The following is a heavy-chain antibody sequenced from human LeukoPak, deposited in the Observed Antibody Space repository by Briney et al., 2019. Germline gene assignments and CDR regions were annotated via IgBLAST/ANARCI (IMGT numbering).Heavy chain of an antibody. Sequence: GGSLRLSCAASGFTFSSYSMNWVRQAPGKGLEWVSSISSSSSYIYYADSVKGRFTISRDNAKNSLYLQMNSLRAEDTAVHYCARGLWSGDPVDYGMDVWGQGTTVTVSS. V-gene: IGHV3-21*01. CDR3: ARGLWSGDPVDYGMDV. J-gene: IGHJ6*02. CDR1: GFTFSSYS. D-gene: IGHD4-17*01. CDR2: ISSSSSYI.